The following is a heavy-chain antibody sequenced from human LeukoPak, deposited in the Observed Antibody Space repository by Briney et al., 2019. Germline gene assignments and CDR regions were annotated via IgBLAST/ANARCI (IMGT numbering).Heavy chain of an antibody. Sequence: GASVKVSCKASGYTFTSYGISWVRQAPGQGLEWMGWISAYNGNTNYAQKLQGRVTMTTDTSTSTAYMELRSLRSDDTAVYYCARRALYGDYVFRIDYWGQGTLVTVSS. J-gene: IGHJ4*02. V-gene: IGHV1-18*01. CDR2: ISAYNGNT. CDR3: ARRALYGDYVFRIDY. D-gene: IGHD4-17*01. CDR1: GYTFTSYG.